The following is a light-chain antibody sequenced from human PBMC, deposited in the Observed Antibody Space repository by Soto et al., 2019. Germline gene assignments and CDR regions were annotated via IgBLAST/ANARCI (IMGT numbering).Light chain of an antibody. CDR3: QQYNDWPRS. J-gene: IGKJ1*01. CDR1: QSVNNY. CDR2: GAS. Sequence: EIVMTQSPATLSVSPGERATLSCRASQSVNNYLAWYQQRPGQVPRLLIHGASTRATGIPARFSASGSGTEFTLTISSLQSEDFAIYYCQQYNDWPRSFGQGTKVEIK. V-gene: IGKV3-15*01.